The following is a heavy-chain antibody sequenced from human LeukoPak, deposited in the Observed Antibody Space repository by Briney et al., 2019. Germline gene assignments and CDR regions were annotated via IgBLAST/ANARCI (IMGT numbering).Heavy chain of an antibody. V-gene: IGHV4-59*01. CDR2: IYYSGST. D-gene: IGHD3-10*01. CDR3: ARVPCYYGSGSYYYYFDY. Sequence: SETLSLTCTVSGGSISSYYWSWIRQPPGKGLEWIGYIYYSGSTNYNPSLKSRVTISVDTSKNQFSLKLSSVTAADTAVYYCARVPCYYGSGSYYYYFDYWGQGTLVTVSS. CDR1: GGSISSYY. J-gene: IGHJ4*02.